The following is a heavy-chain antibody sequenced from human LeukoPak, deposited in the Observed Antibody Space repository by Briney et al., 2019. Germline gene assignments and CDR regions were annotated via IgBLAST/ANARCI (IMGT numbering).Heavy chain of an antibody. CDR2: IHYSGST. CDR3: ARHRDYYDNSGYYGFDY. D-gene: IGHD3-22*01. V-gene: IGHV4-59*08. CDR1: GDSISSYS. J-gene: IGHJ4*02. Sequence: PSETLSLTCTVSGDSISSYSWSWIRQPPGKGLEWIGYIHYSGSTNYNPSLKSRVTISVDTSKNQFSLKLSSVTAADTAVYYYARHRDYYDNSGYYGFDYWGQGTLVTVSS.